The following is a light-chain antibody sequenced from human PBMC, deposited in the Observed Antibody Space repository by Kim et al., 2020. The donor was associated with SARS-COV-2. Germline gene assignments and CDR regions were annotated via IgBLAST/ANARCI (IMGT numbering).Light chain of an antibody. V-gene: IGKV3-20*01. CDR2: GAS. Sequence: LSPEESATRSCRASQSVSSSYLAWYQQKPGQAPRLLIYGASSRATGIPDRFSGSGSGTDFTLTISRLEPEDFAVYYCQQYGSSPYTFGQGTKLEI. CDR3: QQYGSSPYT. J-gene: IGKJ2*01. CDR1: QSVSSSY.